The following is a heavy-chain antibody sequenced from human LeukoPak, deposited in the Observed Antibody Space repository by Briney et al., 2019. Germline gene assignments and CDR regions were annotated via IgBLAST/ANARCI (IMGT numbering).Heavy chain of an antibody. CDR2: INPNSGGT. D-gene: IGHD3-10*01. CDR3: ARSHYYGSGSHDAFDI. J-gene: IGHJ3*02. V-gene: IGHV1-2*02. CDR1: GYTFTGYY. Sequence: ASVKVSCKASGYTFTGYYMHWVRQAPGQGLEWMGWINPNSGGTNYAQKFQGRVTTTRDTSISTAYMELSRLRSDDTAVYYCARSHYYGSGSHDAFDIWGQGTMVTVSS.